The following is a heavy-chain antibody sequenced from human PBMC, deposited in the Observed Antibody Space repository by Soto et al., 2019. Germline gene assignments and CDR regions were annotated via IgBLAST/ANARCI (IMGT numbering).Heavy chain of an antibody. CDR1: GFTFTKAW. D-gene: IGHD3-10*01. Sequence: DVHLVESGGGVVKPGVSLRLSCRTSGFTFTKAWMRLVRQAPGKGLEWVGRIRSNADVGTVEYDAPVKGRFIISRDDSTNTLYLEMNSLDSEETGVYYCTAAGVRGVVMSGMDGWGPGTAVTVSS. CDR3: TAAGVRGVVMSGMDG. J-gene: IGHJ6*02. CDR2: IRSNADVGTV. V-gene: IGHV3-15*01.